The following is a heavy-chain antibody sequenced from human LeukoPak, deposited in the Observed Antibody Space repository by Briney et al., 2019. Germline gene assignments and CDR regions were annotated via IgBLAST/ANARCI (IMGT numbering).Heavy chain of an antibody. D-gene: IGHD2-15*01. V-gene: IGHV3-74*01. J-gene: IGHJ5*02. CDR2: INSDGSTT. CDR1: RFTFSSYW. CDR3: TRRVSATRWFDP. Sequence: PGGPLRLSCAASRFTFSSYWKHWVRQAPGKGLVWVSRINSDGSTTNYADSVKGRFTISRDNAENTMYLKMNSLRVEDTAVYYCTRRVSATRWFDPWGQGTLVTVSS.